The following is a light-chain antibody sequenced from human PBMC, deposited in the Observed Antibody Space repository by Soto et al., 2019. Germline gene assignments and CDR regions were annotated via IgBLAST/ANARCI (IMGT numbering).Light chain of an antibody. CDR2: AAS. CDR3: QQSYSTPYT. CDR1: QSISSY. J-gene: IGKJ2*01. Sequence: DIQMTQSPSSLSASVGDRVTITCRASQSISSYLNWYQQKPGKAPKLLIYAASSLQSGVPSRFSGSGSGTDFTLTISSLQPEDVATYYCQQSYSTPYTVGQGTKLEIK. V-gene: IGKV1-39*01.